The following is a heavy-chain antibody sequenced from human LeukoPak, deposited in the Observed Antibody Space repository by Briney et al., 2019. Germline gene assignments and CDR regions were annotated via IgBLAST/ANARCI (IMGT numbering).Heavy chain of an antibody. CDR3: ARDSSDANIDY. CDR1: GFSFSNYA. J-gene: IGHJ4*02. V-gene: IGHV3-30*04. Sequence: PGGSLRLSCAASGFSFSNYAMHWVRQAPGKGLGWVAVISYDERNKYYADSVKGRFTISRDNSKNTLYLQMNSLRAEDTAVYYCARDSSDANIDYWGQGTLVTVSS. D-gene: IGHD1/OR15-1a*01. CDR2: ISYDERNK.